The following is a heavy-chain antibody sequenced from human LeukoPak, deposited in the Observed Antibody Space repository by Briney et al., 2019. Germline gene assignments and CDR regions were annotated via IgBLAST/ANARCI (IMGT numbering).Heavy chain of an antibody. CDR1: GFTFSSYA. CDR2: ISYDGSNK. J-gene: IGHJ3*02. V-gene: IGHV3-30*04. Sequence: GGSLRLSCAASGFTFSSYAMHWVRQAPGKGLEWVAVISYDGSNKYSVKGRFTISGDNSKNTLYLQMNSLRAEDTAVYYCARAAAIGPPDAFDIWGQGTMVTVSS. D-gene: IGHD5-18*01. CDR3: ARAAAIGPPDAFDI.